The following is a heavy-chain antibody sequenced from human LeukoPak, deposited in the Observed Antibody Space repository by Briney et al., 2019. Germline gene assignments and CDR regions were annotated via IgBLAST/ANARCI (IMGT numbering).Heavy chain of an antibody. CDR3: AKDLTYESSGSVIDH. J-gene: IGHJ4*02. CDR1: GFIFEDYT. D-gene: IGHD3-22*01. V-gene: IGHV3-43*01. CDR2: VNWHGTT. Sequence: EGSLRLSCAASGFIFEDYTMHWVRQVPGKTLEWVSLVNWHGTTYYADSLKGRFTISRDNSKDSLYLQMDNLRTEDTAFYYCAKDLTYESSGSVIDHWGLGTLVTVSS.